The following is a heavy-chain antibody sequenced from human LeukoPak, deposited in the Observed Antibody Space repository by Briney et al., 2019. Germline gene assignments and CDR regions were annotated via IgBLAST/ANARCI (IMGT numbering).Heavy chain of an antibody. J-gene: IGHJ4*02. Sequence: SETLSLTCAVYGGSFSGYYWSWIRQPPGKGLEWIGEINHSGSTNYNPSLKSRVTISVDTSKNQFSLRLSSVTAADTAVYYCARWGSSGWYFDYWGQGTLVTVSS. CDR1: GGSFSGYY. CDR2: INHSGST. D-gene: IGHD6-19*01. V-gene: IGHV4-34*01. CDR3: ARWGSSGWYFDY.